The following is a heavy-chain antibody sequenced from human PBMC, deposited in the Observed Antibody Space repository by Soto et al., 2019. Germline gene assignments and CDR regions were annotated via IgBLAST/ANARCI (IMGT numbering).Heavy chain of an antibody. CDR1: GFTFSSYG. Sequence: HPGGSLRLSCAASGFTFSSYGMQWVRQAPGKGLEWVAVISYDGSNKYYADSVKGRFTISRDNSKNTLYLQMNSLRAEDTAVYYCAKRGYGRYNWFDPWGQGTLVTVSS. J-gene: IGHJ5*02. D-gene: IGHD5-18*01. CDR3: AKRGYGRYNWFDP. V-gene: IGHV3-30*18. CDR2: ISYDGSNK.